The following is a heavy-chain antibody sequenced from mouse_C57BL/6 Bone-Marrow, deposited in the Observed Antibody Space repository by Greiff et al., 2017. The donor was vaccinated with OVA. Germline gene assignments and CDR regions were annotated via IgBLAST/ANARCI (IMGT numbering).Heavy chain of an antibody. J-gene: IGHJ3*01. CDR2: ISDGGSYT. CDR1: GFTFSSYA. Sequence: EVMLVESGGGLVKPGGSLKLSCAASGFTFSSYAMSWVRQTPEKRLAWVATISDGGSYTYYPDNVKGRFTISRDNAKNNLYLQMSHLKSEDTAMYYCARVVYDGYAFAYWGQGTLVTVSA. D-gene: IGHD2-3*01. CDR3: ARVVYDGYAFAY. V-gene: IGHV5-4*03.